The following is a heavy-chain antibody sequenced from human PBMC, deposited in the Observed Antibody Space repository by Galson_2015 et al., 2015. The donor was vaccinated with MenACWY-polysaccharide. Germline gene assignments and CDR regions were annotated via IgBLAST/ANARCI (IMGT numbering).Heavy chain of an antibody. D-gene: IGHD4-17*01. CDR2: ISSSGDNT. Sequence: SLRLSCAASGFTFGNYAMSWVRQAPGKGLEWVSVISSSGDNTYYADSVKGRFTISRDNSKNTLFLQMNSLRVEDTALYYCAKDLRKTTAVTRRLDCWGQGTPVTVSA. J-gene: IGHJ4*02. V-gene: IGHV3-23*01. CDR1: GFTFGNYA. CDR3: AKDLRKTTAVTRRLDC.